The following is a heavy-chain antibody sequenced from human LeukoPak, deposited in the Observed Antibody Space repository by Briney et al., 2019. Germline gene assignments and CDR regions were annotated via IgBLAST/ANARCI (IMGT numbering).Heavy chain of an antibody. CDR2: IIPIFGTA. CDR1: GYTFTSYG. D-gene: IGHD5-12*01. Sequence: GASVKASCKASGYTFTSYGISWVRQAPGQGLEWMGRIIPIFGTANYAQKFQGRVTITTDESTSTAYMELSSLRYEDTAVYYCARDSGPTRGYSGYDKLGHYYYMDVWGKGTTVTVSS. J-gene: IGHJ6*03. CDR3: ARDSGPTRGYSGYDKLGHYYYMDV. V-gene: IGHV1-69*05.